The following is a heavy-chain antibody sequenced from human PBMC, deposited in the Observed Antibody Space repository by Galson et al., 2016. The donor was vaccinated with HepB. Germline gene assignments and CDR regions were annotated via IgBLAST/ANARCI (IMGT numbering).Heavy chain of an antibody. CDR2: ISSRDCNI. V-gene: IGHV3-21*01. D-gene: IGHD1-14*01. Sequence: SLRLSCAVSGFNFSSYAMHWVRQAPGKGLEWLSAISSRDCNIDYTDSVKGRFPISRDHAKNSLYLQMNSLRVDDTALYHCARDHRGNGSIDNWGQGTLVTVSS. J-gene: IGHJ4*02. CDR3: ARDHRGNGSIDN. CDR1: GFNFSSYA.